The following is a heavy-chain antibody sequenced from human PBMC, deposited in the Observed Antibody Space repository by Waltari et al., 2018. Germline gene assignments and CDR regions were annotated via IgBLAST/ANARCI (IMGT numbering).Heavy chain of an antibody. CDR1: GGSISSSSYY. V-gene: IGHV4-39*01. J-gene: IGHJ4*02. CDR2: IYYSGST. D-gene: IGHD3-22*01. CDR3: ARSPRITMIVVVIGAFDY. Sequence: QLQLQESGPGLVKPSETLSLTCTVSGGSISSSSYYWGWISQPPGKGLEWIGSIYYSGSTYYNPSLKSRVTISVDTTKNQFSLKLSSVTAADTAVYYCARSPRITMIVVVIGAFDYWGQGTLVTVSS.